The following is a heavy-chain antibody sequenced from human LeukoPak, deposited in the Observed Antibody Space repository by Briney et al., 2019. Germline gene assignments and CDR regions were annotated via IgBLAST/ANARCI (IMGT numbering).Heavy chain of an antibody. J-gene: IGHJ3*02. CDR2: ISSSGSSI. V-gene: IGHV3-48*03. CDR3: ARGFGFGAFDI. CDR1: GFTFSNYE. Sequence: PGGSLRLSCAASGFTFSNYEMNWVRQAPGKGPEWVSYISSSGSSIYYADSVKGRFTISRDNAKNSLYLQMNSLRAEDTAVYYCARGFGFGAFDIWGQGTMVTVSS. D-gene: IGHD3-16*01.